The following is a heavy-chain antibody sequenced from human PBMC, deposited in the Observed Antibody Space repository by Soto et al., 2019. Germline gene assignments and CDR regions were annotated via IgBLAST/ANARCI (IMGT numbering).Heavy chain of an antibody. CDR2: IVVGSGNT. CDR3: AAAYYDSSGYLGY. D-gene: IGHD3-22*01. Sequence: QMQLVQSGPEVKKPGTSVKVSCKASGFTFTSSALQWVRQARGQRLEWIGWIVVGSGNTNYAQKFQERVTITRDLSTSPAYMELSSLRSQDTAVYYCAAAYYDSSGYLGYWGQGTLVTVSS. CDR1: GFTFTSSA. V-gene: IGHV1-58*01. J-gene: IGHJ4*02.